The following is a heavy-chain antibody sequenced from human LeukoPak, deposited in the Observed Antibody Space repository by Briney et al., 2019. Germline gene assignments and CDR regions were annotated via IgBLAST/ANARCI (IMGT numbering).Heavy chain of an antibody. CDR1: GYTFTGYY. CDR3: AKEREMTMIALGTADF. D-gene: IGHD3-22*01. J-gene: IGHJ4*02. Sequence: ASVKVSCKASGYTFTGYYMHWVRQAPGQGLEWMGWIDPNSGGTNYAQKFQGWVTMTRDTSISTAYMELSRLRSDDTAVYYCAKEREMTMIALGTADFWGQGALVIVSS. V-gene: IGHV1-2*04. CDR2: IDPNSGGT.